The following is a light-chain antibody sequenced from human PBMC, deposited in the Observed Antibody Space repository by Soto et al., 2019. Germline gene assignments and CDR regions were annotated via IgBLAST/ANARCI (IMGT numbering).Light chain of an antibody. V-gene: IGKV1-5*03. CDR2: KAS. J-gene: IGKJ1*01. CDR3: QPYNSDSRT. CDR1: QSVSGW. Sequence: DIQMTQSPSTLSASVGDTVTVTCRASQSVSGWLAWYQQKPGEAPKLLIYKASSLESGVPSRFSGSGSGTDFTLTISSLQPDDFATYYCQPYNSDSRTFGQGTKVDIK.